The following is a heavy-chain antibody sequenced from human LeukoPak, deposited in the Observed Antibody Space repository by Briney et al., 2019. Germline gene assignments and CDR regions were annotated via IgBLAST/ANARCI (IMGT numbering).Heavy chain of an antibody. CDR3: ARGPPLIYDILTGYYTSYYFDY. CDR1: GGSISSSSYY. J-gene: IGHJ4*02. D-gene: IGHD3-9*01. Sequence: PSETLSLTCTVSGGSISSSSYYWGWIRQPPGKGLEWIGSIYYSGSTYYNPSLKSRVTISVDTSKNQFSLKLSSVTAADTAVYYCARGPPLIYDILTGYYTSYYFDYWGQGTLVTVSS. CDR2: IYYSGST. V-gene: IGHV4-39*07.